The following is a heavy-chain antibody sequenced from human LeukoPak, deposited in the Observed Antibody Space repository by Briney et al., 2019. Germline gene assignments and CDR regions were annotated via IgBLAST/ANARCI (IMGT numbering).Heavy chain of an antibody. V-gene: IGHV3-7*01. CDR3: ARADCSSTRCYTRGYYYYYMDV. CDR2: IKQDGSEK. J-gene: IGHJ6*03. D-gene: IGHD2-2*02. CDR1: GFTFSSYW. Sequence: GGSLRLSCAASGFTFSSYWMSWVRQAPGKGLEWVANIKQDGSEKYYVDSVKGRFTISRDNAKNSLYLQMNSLRAEDTAVYYCARADCSSTRCYTRGYYYYYMDVWGKGTTVTVSS.